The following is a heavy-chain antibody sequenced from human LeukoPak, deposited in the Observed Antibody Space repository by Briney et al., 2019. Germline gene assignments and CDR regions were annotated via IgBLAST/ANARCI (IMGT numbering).Heavy chain of an antibody. CDR2: LYHSGST. J-gene: IGHJ4*02. Sequence: SETLSLTCTVTADSISTFSSYYWSWIRQPPGKGLEWIGSLYHSGSTNYNPSLRSRVTISVDMSKNQLSLKLSSVTAADTAVYYCTTTPHWLAFDYWGQGTLVTVSS. V-gene: IGHV4-61*01. CDR1: ADSISTFSSYY. CDR3: TTTPHWLAFDY. D-gene: IGHD6-19*01.